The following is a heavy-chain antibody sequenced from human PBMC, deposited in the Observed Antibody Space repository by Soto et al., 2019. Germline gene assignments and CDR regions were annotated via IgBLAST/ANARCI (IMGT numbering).Heavy chain of an antibody. CDR1: GFIFSNAW. CDR3: TTDDPINKY. Sequence: SLRLSCGASGFIFSNAWMSWVRQAPGKGLEWVGRIKSKTDGGTTDYAAPVKGRFTVSRDDSKNTLYLQMNSLKIEDTAVYYCTTDDPINKYWGQGTLVTVSS. CDR2: IKSKTDGGTT. J-gene: IGHJ4*02. V-gene: IGHV3-15*01.